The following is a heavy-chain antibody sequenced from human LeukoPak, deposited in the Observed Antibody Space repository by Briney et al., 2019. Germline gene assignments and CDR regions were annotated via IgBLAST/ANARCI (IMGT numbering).Heavy chain of an antibody. Sequence: SETLSLTCTVSGGSTGSAGYYWSWIRQHPGKGLEWIAYINYSGNTYHNPSLKSRVTISVDTSSNQFSLKLNSVTAADTAIYYCASMSGYYSKFDYWGQGTLVTVSS. V-gene: IGHV4-31*03. CDR1: GGSTGSAGYY. CDR2: INYSGNT. D-gene: IGHD3-22*01. CDR3: ASMSGYYSKFDY. J-gene: IGHJ4*02.